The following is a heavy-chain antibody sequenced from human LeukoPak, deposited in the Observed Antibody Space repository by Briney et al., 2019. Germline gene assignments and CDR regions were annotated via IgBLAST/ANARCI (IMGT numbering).Heavy chain of an antibody. Sequence: SETLSLTCSVSGGSFGTFYWSWLRQPAGKGLEWLGRIFSSGNANYNPSLKSRLTVSVDTSKNEFSLRLNSVTAADTAVYYCARWAHSVTYKSWFFDLWGRGTLVTVSS. D-gene: IGHD5-24*01. J-gene: IGHJ2*01. CDR3: ARWAHSVTYKSWFFDL. V-gene: IGHV4-4*07. CDR1: GGSFGTFY. CDR2: IFSSGNA.